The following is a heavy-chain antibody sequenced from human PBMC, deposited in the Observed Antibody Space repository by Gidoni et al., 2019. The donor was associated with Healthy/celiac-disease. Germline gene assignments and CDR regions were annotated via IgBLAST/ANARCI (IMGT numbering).Heavy chain of an antibody. CDR3: ARLTYYYDSSGYNGRGYFDY. Sequence: QVQLVQSGAEVKKPGASVKVSCKASAYTFPGSYIHWLRQAPGQGLEWMGWINPNSGGTNYEQKFKGGVTRTRDTSISTAYMELSRLRSDDTAVYYCARLTYYYDSSGYNGRGYFDYWGQGTLVTVSS. J-gene: IGHJ4*02. CDR2: INPNSGGT. D-gene: IGHD3-22*01. CDR1: AYTFPGSY. V-gene: IGHV1-2*02.